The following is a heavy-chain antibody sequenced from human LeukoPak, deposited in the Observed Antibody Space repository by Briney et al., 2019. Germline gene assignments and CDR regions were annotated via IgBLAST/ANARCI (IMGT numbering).Heavy chain of an antibody. V-gene: IGHV3-66*01. J-gene: IGHJ4*02. CDR3: ARGVTHDY. CDR2: IYSGGST. CDR1: EFSVGSNY. Sequence: GSLRLSCAASEFSVGSNYMTRVRPAPGKGLEWVSLIYSGGSTYYADSVKGRFTISRDNSKNTLYLPMNSLRAEETAVYYCARGVTHDYWGQGTLVTVSS. D-gene: IGHD2-21*02.